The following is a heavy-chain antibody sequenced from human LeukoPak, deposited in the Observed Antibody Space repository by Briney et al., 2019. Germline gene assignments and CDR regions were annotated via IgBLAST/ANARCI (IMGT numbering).Heavy chain of an antibody. J-gene: IGHJ4*02. CDR2: ISGSGGST. Sequence: PGGSLRLSCAASGFTFSSYSMSWVRQAPGQGLEWVSAISGSGGSTYYADSVKGRFTISRDNSKNTLYLQMNSLRAEDTAVYYCAKGPFVGSYSFFDYWGQGTLVTVSS. CDR1: GFTFSSYS. V-gene: IGHV3-23*01. CDR3: AKGPFVGSYSFFDY. D-gene: IGHD1-26*01.